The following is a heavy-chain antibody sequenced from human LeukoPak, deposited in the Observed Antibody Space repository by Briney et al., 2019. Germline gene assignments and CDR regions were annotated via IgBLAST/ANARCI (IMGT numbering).Heavy chain of an antibody. CDR3: ARHSVLNWFDP. V-gene: IGHV4-39*01. CDR1: GGSISSSSYY. J-gene: IGHJ5*02. Sequence: PSETLSLTCTVCGGSISSSSYYWGWIRQPPGKGLEWIGSIYYSGSTYYNPSLKSRVTISVDTSKNQFSLKLSSVTAADTAVYYCARHSVLNWFDPWGQGTLVTVSS. CDR2: IYYSGST.